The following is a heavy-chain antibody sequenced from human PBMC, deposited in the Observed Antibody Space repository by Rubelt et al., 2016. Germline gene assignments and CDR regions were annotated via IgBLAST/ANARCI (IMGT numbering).Heavy chain of an antibody. CDR1: GFTFSSYA. D-gene: IGHD5-24*01. J-gene: IGHJ2*01. V-gene: IGHV3-30-3*02. Sequence: GFTFSSYAMHWVRQAPGKGLEWVAVISYDGSNKYYADSVKGRFTISRDNSKNTLYLQMNSLRAEDTAVYYCAKEMAISLPFDVWGRGTLVTVAS. CDR2: ISYDGSNK. CDR3: AKEMAISLPFDV.